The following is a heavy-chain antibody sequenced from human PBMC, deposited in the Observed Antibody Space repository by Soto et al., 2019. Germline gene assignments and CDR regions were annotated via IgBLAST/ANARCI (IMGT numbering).Heavy chain of an antibody. Sequence: GESLKISCKGSGYSFTTYWIAWVRQMPGKGLEWVGVIYPGDSDTRYSPSFEGHVTISVDKSVSTAFLQWNSLKASDNAMYYCARHSTSAPKDYWGQGTLVTVYS. CDR1: GYSFTTYW. D-gene: IGHD3-10*01. V-gene: IGHV5-51*01. CDR3: ARHSTSAPKDY. J-gene: IGHJ4*01. CDR2: IYPGDSDT.